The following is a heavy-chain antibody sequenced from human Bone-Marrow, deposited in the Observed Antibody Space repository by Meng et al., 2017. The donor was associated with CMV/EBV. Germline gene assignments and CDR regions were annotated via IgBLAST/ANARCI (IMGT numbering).Heavy chain of an antibody. V-gene: IGHV4-39*07. D-gene: IGHD2-21*01. CDR3: ARRTVVILTRTNWFDP. J-gene: IGHJ5*02. Sequence: ESLKISCTVSGGSISSSSYYWSWIRQPPGKGLEWIGEINHSGSTNYNPSLKSRVTISVDTSKNQFSLKLSSVTAADTAVYYCARRTVVILTRTNWFDPWGQGPLVTVSS. CDR2: INHSGST. CDR1: GGSISSSSYY.